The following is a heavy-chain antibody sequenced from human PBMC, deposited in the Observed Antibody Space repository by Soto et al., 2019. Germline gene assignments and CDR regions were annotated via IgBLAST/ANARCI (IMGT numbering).Heavy chain of an antibody. Sequence: PSATLSLTCTVSGGSVSSGSYYWSWIRQPPGKGMEWIGYIYYSGSTNYNPSLKSRVTISVDTSKNQFSLKLSSVTAADTAVYYCARGITMSALDAFDIWGQGTMVTVSS. J-gene: IGHJ3*02. D-gene: IGHD3-22*01. CDR2: IYYSGST. CDR1: GGSVSSGSYY. CDR3: ARGITMSALDAFDI. V-gene: IGHV4-61*01.